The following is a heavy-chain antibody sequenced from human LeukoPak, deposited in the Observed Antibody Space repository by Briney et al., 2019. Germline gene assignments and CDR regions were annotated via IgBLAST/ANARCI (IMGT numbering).Heavy chain of an antibody. CDR2: IIPIFGTA. Sequence: SVKVFCKDSGGTFSSYAISWVRQAPGQGLEWMGGIIPIFGTANYAQKFQGRVTITTDESTSTAYMELSSLRSEDTAVYYCARDAYYYDSSGYYYDYWGQGTLVTVSS. CDR3: ARDAYYYDSSGYYYDY. CDR1: GGTFSSYA. J-gene: IGHJ4*02. V-gene: IGHV1-69*05. D-gene: IGHD3-22*01.